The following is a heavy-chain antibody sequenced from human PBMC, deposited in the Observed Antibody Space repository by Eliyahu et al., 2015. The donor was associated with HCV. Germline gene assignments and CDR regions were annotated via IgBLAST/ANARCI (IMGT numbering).Heavy chain of an antibody. D-gene: IGHD3-10*01. CDR3: ARSGVSGGYYYNSGEREDAFDI. Sequence: QVQLQESGPGLVKPSETLSLTCTVSGYSISSGYYWGWVRQPPGKGLEWIGSIYYSGATYYNPSLKSRFTISLDMSKNQVSLKLTSVTAADTAVYYCARSGVSGGYYYNSGEREDAFDIWGQGTMVTVSS. CDR1: GYSISSGYY. J-gene: IGHJ3*02. V-gene: IGHV4-38-2*02. CDR2: IYYSGAT.